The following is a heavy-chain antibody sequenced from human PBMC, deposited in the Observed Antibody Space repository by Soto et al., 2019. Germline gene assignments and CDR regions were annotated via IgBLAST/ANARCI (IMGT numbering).Heavy chain of an antibody. V-gene: IGHV1-2*02. D-gene: IGHD3-22*01. CDR3: ARGNSIVVVILDY. J-gene: IGHJ4*02. CDR1: GYTFTGYY. CDR2: INPNSGGT. Sequence: ASVKVSCKASGYTFTGYYMHWVRQAPGQGLEWMGWINPNSGGTNYAQKFQGRVTMTRDTSISTAYMELSRLRSDDTAVYYCARGNSIVVVILDYWGQGTLVTVSS.